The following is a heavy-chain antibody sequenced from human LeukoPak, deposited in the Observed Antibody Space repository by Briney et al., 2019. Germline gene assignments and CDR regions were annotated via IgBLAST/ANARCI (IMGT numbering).Heavy chain of an antibody. V-gene: IGHV4-4*07. CDR3: AREHVVYSSGWHDLDF. CDR1: GGSISSNF. J-gene: IGHJ4*02. CDR2: IYTSGIT. D-gene: IGHD6-19*01. Sequence: TSETLSLTCSVSGGSISSNFRSWIRQPAGKGLEWIGRIYTSGITNYNPSLKSRVTMSVDTSKKQFSLSLSSVTAADTAVYYCAREHVVYSSGWHDLDFWGQGALVTVSS.